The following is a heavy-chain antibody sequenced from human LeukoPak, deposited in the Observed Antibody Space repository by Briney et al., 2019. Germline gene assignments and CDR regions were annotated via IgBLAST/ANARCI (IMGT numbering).Heavy chain of an antibody. D-gene: IGHD5-18*01. CDR3: ARDYVDTAMVKFGAFDI. V-gene: IGHV4-4*02. CDR1: GGSISSSNW. J-gene: IGHJ3*02. Sequence: SETLSLTCAVSGGSISSSNWWSWVRQPPGKGLEWIGEIYHSGNTNYNPSLKSRVTISVDTSKNQFSLKLSSVTAADTAVYYCARDYVDTAMVKFGAFDIWGQGTMVTVSS. CDR2: IYHSGNT.